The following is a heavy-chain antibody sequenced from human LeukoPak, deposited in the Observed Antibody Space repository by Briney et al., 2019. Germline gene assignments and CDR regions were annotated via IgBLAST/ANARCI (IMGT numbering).Heavy chain of an antibody. Sequence: GASVKVSCKASGGTFSSYAISWVRQAPGQGLEWMGWINPNSGGTNYAQKFQGRVTMTRDTSISTAYMELSRLRSDDTAVYYCARARVRGPAAANNWFDPWGQGTLVTVSS. CDR1: GGTFSSYA. CDR2: INPNSGGT. D-gene: IGHD3-10*01. V-gene: IGHV1-2*02. CDR3: ARARVRGPAAANNWFDP. J-gene: IGHJ5*02.